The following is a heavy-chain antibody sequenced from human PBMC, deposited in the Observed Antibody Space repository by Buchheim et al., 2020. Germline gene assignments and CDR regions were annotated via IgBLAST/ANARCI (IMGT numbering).Heavy chain of an antibody. CDR1: GGSISSYY. V-gene: IGHV4-59*08. Sequence: QVQLQESGPGLVKPSETLSLTCTVSGGSISSYYWSWIRQPPGKGLEWIGYSYYSGSTNYNPSLKSRVTISVDTSKNQFSLKLSSVPAADTAVYYCARHGYYDFWSGYYAYYCDYWGQGTL. D-gene: IGHD3-3*01. J-gene: IGHJ4*02. CDR2: SYYSGST. CDR3: ARHGYYDFWSGYYAYYCDY.